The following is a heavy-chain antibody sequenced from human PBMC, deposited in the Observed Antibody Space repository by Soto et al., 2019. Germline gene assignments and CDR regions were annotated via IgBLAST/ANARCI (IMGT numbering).Heavy chain of an antibody. V-gene: IGHV5-51*01. CDR1: GYSFTSYW. CDR2: IYPGDSDT. J-gene: IGHJ4*02. CDR3: ARAIEELDLFDY. D-gene: IGHD1-26*01. Sequence: RGSLKISCKGSGYSFTSYWIGLVLQMPGKGLEWMGIIYPGDSDTRYSPSFQGQVTISADKSISTAYLQRSSLKASDTAMYYCARAIEELDLFDYWGQGTLVTVSS.